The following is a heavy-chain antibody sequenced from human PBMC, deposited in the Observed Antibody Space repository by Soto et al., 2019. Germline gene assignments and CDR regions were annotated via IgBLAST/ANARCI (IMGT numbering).Heavy chain of an antibody. D-gene: IGHD2-15*01. Sequence: QVQLQESGPGLVKPSQTLSLTCTVSGASITSGGYFWSWIRQKPGKGLEYIGYMYYGGTNYYNPSLKSRLSMSVDTSKNQFSLNLNAVTAADTAVYFCARDMGGSSAPLRYFDSWGPGVLVTVSS. CDR2: MYYGGTN. J-gene: IGHJ4*02. CDR3: ARDMGGSSAPLRYFDS. CDR1: GASITSGGYF. V-gene: IGHV4-31*03.